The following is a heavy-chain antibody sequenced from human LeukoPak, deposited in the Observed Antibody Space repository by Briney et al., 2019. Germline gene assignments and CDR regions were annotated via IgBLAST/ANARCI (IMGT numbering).Heavy chain of an antibody. CDR1: GFTFSSNA. CDR3: ARAGDAFDI. V-gene: IGHV3-30-3*01. Sequence: GGSLRLSCAASGFTFSSNAIHWVRQAPGKGLEWVAEISYDGGNTYYADSVKGRFTISRDNSKNTLYLQMNSLRAEDTAVYYCARAGDAFDIWGQGTMVTVSS. CDR2: ISYDGGNT. J-gene: IGHJ3*02.